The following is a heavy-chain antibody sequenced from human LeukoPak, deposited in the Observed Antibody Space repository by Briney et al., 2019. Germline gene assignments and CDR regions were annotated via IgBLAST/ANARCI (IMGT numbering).Heavy chain of an antibody. CDR2: IYTSGRT. J-gene: IGHJ4*02. V-gene: IGHV4-4*07. CDR1: CGSISSHY. Sequence: KPSETLSLTCTVSCGSISSHYWSWIRQPAGKGLEWIGRIYTSGRTNYNPSLKSRVTMSVDTSKNQCSLKLSSVTAADTAVYYCAGTTGYCSGGSCHYYFDYWGQGTLVTVSS. D-gene: IGHD2-15*01. CDR3: AGTTGYCSGGSCHYYFDY.